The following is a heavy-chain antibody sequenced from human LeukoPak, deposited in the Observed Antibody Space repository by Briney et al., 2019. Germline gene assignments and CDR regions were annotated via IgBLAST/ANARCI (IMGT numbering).Heavy chain of an antibody. V-gene: IGHV4-34*01. CDR1: GGSFRGYY. J-gene: IGHJ4*02. Sequence: SETLSPTCAVYGGSFRGYYYSWIRQPPGKGLEWIGEINHSGNTNYNPSLKSRVSVSVDTSKNQFSLKLRSVTAADTAVYYCARHEQIDFWSAYYDWGQGTLVTVSS. D-gene: IGHD3-3*01. CDR3: ARHEQIDFWSAYYD. CDR2: INHSGNT.